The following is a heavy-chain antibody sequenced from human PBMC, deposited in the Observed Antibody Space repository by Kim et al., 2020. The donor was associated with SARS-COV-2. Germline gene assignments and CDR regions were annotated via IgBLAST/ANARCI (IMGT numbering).Heavy chain of an antibody. CDR2: ISYDGSNK. J-gene: IGHJ6*01. D-gene: IGHD3-3*01. Sequence: GGSLRLSCAASGFTFSSYGMHWVRQAPGKGLEWVAVISYDGSNKYYADSVKGRFTISRDNSKNTLYLQMNSLRAEDTAVYYCAKGGYDFWSGNPAYYGM. CDR3: AKGGYDFWSGNPAYYGM. CDR1: GFTFSSYG. V-gene: IGHV3-30*18.